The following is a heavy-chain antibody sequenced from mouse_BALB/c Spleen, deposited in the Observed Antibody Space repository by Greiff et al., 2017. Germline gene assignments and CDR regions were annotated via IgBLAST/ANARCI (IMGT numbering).Heavy chain of an antibody. V-gene: IGHV5-6-5*01. J-gene: IGHJ3*01. CDR1: GFTFSSYA. CDR3: ASYYDPRGFAS. D-gene: IGHD2-4*01. CDR2: ISSGGST. Sequence: EVQVVESGGGLVKPGGSLKLSCAASGFTFSSYAMSWVRQTPEKRLEWVASISSGGSTYYPDSVKGRFTISRDNARNILYLQMSSLRSEDTAIYYCASYYDPRGFASWGQGTLVTVSA.